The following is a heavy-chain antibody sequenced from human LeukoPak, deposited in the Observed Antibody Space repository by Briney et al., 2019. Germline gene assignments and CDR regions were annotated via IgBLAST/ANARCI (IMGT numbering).Heavy chain of an antibody. CDR1: GYIFTSYD. J-gene: IGHJ6*03. Sequence: ASVKVSCKASGYIFTSYDINWVRQATGQGLEWMGWMNPNSGNTGYAQKFQGRVTMTRNTSISTAYMELSSLRSEDTAVDYCARGRRRAAAGHYYYYMDVWGKGTAVTVSS. D-gene: IGHD6-13*01. CDR2: MNPNSGNT. CDR3: ARGRRRAAAGHYYYYMDV. V-gene: IGHV1-8*01.